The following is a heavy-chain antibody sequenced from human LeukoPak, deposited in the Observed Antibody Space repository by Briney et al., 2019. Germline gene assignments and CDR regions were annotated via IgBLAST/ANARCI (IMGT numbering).Heavy chain of an antibody. CDR2: INHSGST. Sequence: SETLSLTCAVYGGSFSGYYWSWIRPPPGKGLEWIGEINHSGSTNYNPSLKSRVTISVDTSKNQFSLKLSSVTAADTAVYYCARGPRRIVVVVAARARVAFDIWGQGTMVTVSS. CDR1: GGSFSGYY. J-gene: IGHJ3*02. CDR3: ARGPRRIVVVVAARARVAFDI. V-gene: IGHV4-34*01. D-gene: IGHD2-15*01.